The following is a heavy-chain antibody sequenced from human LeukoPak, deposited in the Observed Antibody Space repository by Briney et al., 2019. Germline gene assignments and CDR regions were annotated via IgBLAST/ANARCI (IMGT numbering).Heavy chain of an antibody. CDR2: INTNTGNP. Sequence: ASVKVSCKTSGYTFTGYFMHWVRQAPGQGLEWMGWINTNTGNPTYAQGFTGRFVFSLDTSVSTAYLQISSLKAEDTAVYYCARLRVGRTYYDILTGNGYFDYWGRGTLVTVSS. J-gene: IGHJ4*02. D-gene: IGHD3-9*01. CDR1: GYTFTGYF. CDR3: ARLRVGRTYYDILTGNGYFDY. V-gene: IGHV7-4-1*02.